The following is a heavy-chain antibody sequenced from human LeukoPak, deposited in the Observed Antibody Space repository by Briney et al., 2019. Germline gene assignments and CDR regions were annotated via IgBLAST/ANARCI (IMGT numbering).Heavy chain of an antibody. D-gene: IGHD5-18*01. V-gene: IGHV1-2*06. J-gene: IGHJ4*02. CDR2: INPNSGGT. CDR3: ARGIQLWYVWEY. CDR1: GYTFTGYY. Sequence: ASVKVSCKASGYTFTGYYMHWVRQAPGQGLEWMGRINPNSGGTNYAQKFQGRVTMTRDTSISTAYMELSRLRSDDTAVYYCARGIQLWYVWEYWGQGTLVTVSS.